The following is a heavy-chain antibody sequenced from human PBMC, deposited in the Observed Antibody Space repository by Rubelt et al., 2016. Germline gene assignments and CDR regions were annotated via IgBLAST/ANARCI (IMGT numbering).Heavy chain of an antibody. J-gene: IGHJ4*02. CDR3: ARDHPIVVGCFDD. D-gene: IGHD3-22*01. V-gene: IGHV4-39*07. CDR2: VYYSGRT. Sequence: QLQLQESGPGLVKPSETLSLTRTVSGGSISSGSYYWGWIRQPPGKELEWLGSVYYSGRTYYNQSLTSRVSMSADTSKNQFSLKLSSVTAADTAVYYCARDHPIVVGCFDDWGQGTLVTVSS. CDR1: GGSISSGSYY.